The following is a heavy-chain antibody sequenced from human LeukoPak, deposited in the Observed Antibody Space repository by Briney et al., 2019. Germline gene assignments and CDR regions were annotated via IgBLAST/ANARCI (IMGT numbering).Heavy chain of an antibody. Sequence: GGSLRLSCAASGFTFSSYNMNWVRQAPGKGLEWVAVISYDGSNKYYADSVKGRFTISRDNSKNTLYLQMNSLRAEDTAVYYCAKAGSSGRSENDYWGQGTLVTVSS. D-gene: IGHD6-19*01. V-gene: IGHV3-30*18. CDR2: ISYDGSNK. CDR3: AKAGSSGRSENDY. J-gene: IGHJ4*02. CDR1: GFTFSSYN.